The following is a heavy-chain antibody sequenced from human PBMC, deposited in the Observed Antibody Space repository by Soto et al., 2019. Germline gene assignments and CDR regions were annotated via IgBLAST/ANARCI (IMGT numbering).Heavy chain of an antibody. CDR1: GFTFSSYS. Sequence: EVQLVESGGGLVKPGGSLRLSCAASGFTFSSYSMNWVRQAPGKGLEWVSSISSSRSYIYYADSVKGRFTISRDNAKNSLYLQMNSLRAEDTAVYYCARKYSGYDLAYFDYWGQGTLVTVSS. D-gene: IGHD5-12*01. CDR3: ARKYSGYDLAYFDY. V-gene: IGHV3-21*01. CDR2: ISSSRSYI. J-gene: IGHJ4*02.